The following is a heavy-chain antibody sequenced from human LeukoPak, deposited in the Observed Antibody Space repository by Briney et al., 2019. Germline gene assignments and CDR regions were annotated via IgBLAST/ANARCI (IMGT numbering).Heavy chain of an antibody. V-gene: IGHV1-18*01. CDR1: GYTFTSSA. J-gene: IGHJ4*02. Sequence: ASVKVSCKASGYTFTSSAISWVRQAPGQGLEWMGWISAYNGNTNYAQKLQGRVTMTTDTSTSTAYMELRSLRSDDTAVYYCARYDSSGYLTYWGQGTLVTVSS. CDR3: ARYDSSGYLTY. CDR2: ISAYNGNT. D-gene: IGHD3-22*01.